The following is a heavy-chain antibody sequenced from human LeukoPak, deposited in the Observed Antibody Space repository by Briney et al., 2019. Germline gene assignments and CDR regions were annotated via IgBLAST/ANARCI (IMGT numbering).Heavy chain of an antibody. Sequence: GGSLRLSCAASGFTFSSYSMNWVRQAPGKGLEWVSSISSSSSYIYYADSVKGRFTISRDNAKNSLYLQMNSLRAEDTAVYYCARVVGYDQTLDYWGQGTLVTVSS. V-gene: IGHV3-21*01. D-gene: IGHD5-12*01. J-gene: IGHJ4*02. CDR3: ARVVGYDQTLDY. CDR1: GFTFSSYS. CDR2: ISSSSSYI.